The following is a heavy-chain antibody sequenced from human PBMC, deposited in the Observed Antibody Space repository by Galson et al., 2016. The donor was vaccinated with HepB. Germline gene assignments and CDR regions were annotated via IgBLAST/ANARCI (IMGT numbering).Heavy chain of an antibody. CDR3: ARTKKDGSSWAYYFDS. J-gene: IGHJ4*02. CDR1: GFSLSTSGMR. V-gene: IGHV2-70*04. Sequence: PALVKPTQTLTLTCTFSGFSLSTSGMRVSWIRQPPGKALEWLARIDWDDDKIYSRSLKTGLTISKDTSKNQVVLTMTNVDPVDTGTYYCARTKKDGSSWAYYFDSWVQGTLVTVSS. CDR2: IDWDDDK. D-gene: IGHD6-13*01.